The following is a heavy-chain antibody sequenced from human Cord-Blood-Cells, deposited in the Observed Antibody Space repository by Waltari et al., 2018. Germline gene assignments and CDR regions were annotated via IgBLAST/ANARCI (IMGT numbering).Heavy chain of an antibody. J-gene: IGHJ4*02. CDR2: INQSGST. D-gene: IGHD1-26*01. CDR1: GGSFSGYY. Sequence: VQLQQWGAGLLKPSETLPLTCAVYGGSFSGYYWIWIRKPPGKGLEWIGEINQSGSTNYNPSLKSRLTISVDTSKNQFSLKLSSVTAADTAVYYCARGPCAGATKFFDYWGQGTLVTVSS. V-gene: IGHV4-34*01. CDR3: ARGPCAGATKFFDY.